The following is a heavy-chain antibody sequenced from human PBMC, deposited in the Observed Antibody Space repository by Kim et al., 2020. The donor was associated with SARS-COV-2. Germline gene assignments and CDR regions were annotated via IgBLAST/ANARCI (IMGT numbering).Heavy chain of an antibody. D-gene: IGHD3-10*01. J-gene: IGHJ4*02. Sequence: YAVSVQGRSTISRDTSKIMLYLQMTSRRAEDTAVYYCGDYHGAWSHFSYWGQGTLVTVSS. CDR3: GDYHGAWSHFSY. V-gene: IGHV3-23*05.